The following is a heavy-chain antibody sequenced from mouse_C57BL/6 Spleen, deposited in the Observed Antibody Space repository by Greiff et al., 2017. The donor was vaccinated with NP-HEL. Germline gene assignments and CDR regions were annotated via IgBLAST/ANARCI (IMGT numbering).Heavy chain of an antibody. D-gene: IGHD1-1*01. CDR2: IYPGDGDT. CDR3: AIGRFITTVVATPYYAMDY. Sequence: QVQLQQSGPELVKPGASVKISCKASGYAFSSSWMNWVKQRPGKGLEWIGRIYPGDGDTNYNGKFKGKATLTADKSSSTAYIQPSSLTSDDSAVYFCAIGRFITTVVATPYYAMDYWGQGTSVTVSS. V-gene: IGHV1-82*01. J-gene: IGHJ4*01. CDR1: GYAFSSSW.